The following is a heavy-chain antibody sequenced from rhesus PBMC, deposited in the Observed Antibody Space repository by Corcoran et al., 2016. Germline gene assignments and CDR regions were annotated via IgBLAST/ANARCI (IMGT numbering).Heavy chain of an antibody. CDR1: GFTFSDYY. J-gene: IGHJ4*01. Sequence: EVQLVESGGGLAKPGGSLRLSCAASGFTFSDYYMDWVRQTPGKGLEWVSRISNGGGSTWYAYSVKGRFTNSRENAKNTLYLQMNSLRVEDTAVYYCARDGAGPFDYWGQGVLVTVSS. CDR2: ISNGGGST. V-gene: IGHV3-178*01. D-gene: IGHD6-31*01. CDR3: ARDGAGPFDY.